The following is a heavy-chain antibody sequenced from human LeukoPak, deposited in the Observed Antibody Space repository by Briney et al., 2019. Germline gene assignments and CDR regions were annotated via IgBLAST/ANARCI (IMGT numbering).Heavy chain of an antibody. CDR2: INSDGSST. D-gene: IGHD1-14*01. J-gene: IGHJ4*02. CDR1: GFTVSSNY. CDR3: ARDSFETDIDY. V-gene: IGHV3-74*01. Sequence: GGSLRLSCAASGFTVSSNYMSWVRQAPGKGLVWVSRINSDGSSTSYADSVKGRFTISRDNAKNSLYLQMNSLRAEDTAVYYCARDSFETDIDYWGQGTLVTVSS.